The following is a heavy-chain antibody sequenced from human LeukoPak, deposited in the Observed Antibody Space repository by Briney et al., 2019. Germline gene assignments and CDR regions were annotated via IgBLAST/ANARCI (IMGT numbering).Heavy chain of an antibody. V-gene: IGHV4-34*01. CDR1: GGSFRGYF. J-gene: IGHJ5*02. Sequence: PSETLSLTCAVSGGSFRGYFWTWIRQPPGKGLEWIGESDQSGSPSYNSSLKTRVTISVDTSKNQFSLKLSSVTAADTAVYYCARSRFLSFDPWGQGTLVTVSS. D-gene: IGHD3-3*01. CDR2: SDQSGSP. CDR3: ARSRFLSFDP.